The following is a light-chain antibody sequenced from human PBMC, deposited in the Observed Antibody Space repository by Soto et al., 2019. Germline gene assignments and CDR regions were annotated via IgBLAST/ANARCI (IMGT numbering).Light chain of an antibody. Sequence: DIQMTQSPSTLSASVGDRVTITCRASQSISSWLAWYQQKPGKAPNLLIYKASSLESGVPSRFSGSGSGTEFTLTISSLQPDDFATYYCQQYYSYPPTFGGGTKVEIK. CDR3: QQYYSYPPT. J-gene: IGKJ4*01. CDR2: KAS. V-gene: IGKV1-5*03. CDR1: QSISSW.